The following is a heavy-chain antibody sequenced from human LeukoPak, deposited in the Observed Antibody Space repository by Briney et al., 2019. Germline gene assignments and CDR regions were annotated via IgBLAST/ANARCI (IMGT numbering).Heavy chain of an antibody. CDR3: AKAVGSGSYRHSDC. CDR2: ISGSADTT. CDR1: GFTFSRYA. J-gene: IGHJ4*02. D-gene: IGHD3-10*01. Sequence: GGSLSLSCAASGFTFSRYAMTWVRQVPGKGLEWVSFISGSADTTYYAESVKGRFTISRDNSKNTLYLHMNSLTADDTAEYFCAKAVGSGSYRHSDCWGQGTLVTVSS. V-gene: IGHV3-23*01.